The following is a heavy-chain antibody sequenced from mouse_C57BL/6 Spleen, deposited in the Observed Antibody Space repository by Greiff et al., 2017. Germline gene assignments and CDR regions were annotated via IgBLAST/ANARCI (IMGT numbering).Heavy chain of an antibody. D-gene: IGHD1-1*01. CDR2: INPYNGDT. CDR3: ARGYYGGLDD. J-gene: IGHJ2*01. Sequence: VQLQQSGPALVKPGASVKISCKASGYSFTGYFLNWVKQSHGKSLEWIGRINPYNGDTFYNQKFKGKAKLPVDKSSSTAHMELLSLRTEDFAVYYCARGYYGGLDDSGQGTTLTGSS. V-gene: IGHV1-37*01. CDR1: GYSFTGYF.